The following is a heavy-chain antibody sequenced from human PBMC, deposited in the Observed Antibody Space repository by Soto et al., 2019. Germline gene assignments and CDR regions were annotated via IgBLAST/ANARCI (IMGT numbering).Heavy chain of an antibody. CDR2: FSATSENT. V-gene: IGHV3-23*01. CDR3: AKARDQQWVRLPFDY. Sequence: EVQLLESGGGLVQPGGSLRLSCVGSGFFFSSYTMTWVRQAPGKGLEWVSSFSATSENTYYADSVRGRFTISRDNSKNTLVLQMNSLPAEDTAMYYCAKARDQQWVRLPFDYWGQGILVIVSS. CDR1: GFFFSSYT. D-gene: IGHD6-19*01. J-gene: IGHJ4*02.